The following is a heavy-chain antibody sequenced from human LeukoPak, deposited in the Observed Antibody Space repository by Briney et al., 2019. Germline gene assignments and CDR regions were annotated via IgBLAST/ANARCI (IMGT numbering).Heavy chain of an antibody. Sequence: SETLSLTCTVSGGSVSSYYWSWIRQPPGKGLEWIGCISYTGGTNYTPSLKSRVTISLDTSKNQFSLKLNSVTAADTALYYCAGSGGFTSPQNYWGQGTLVSVSS. D-gene: IGHD3-16*01. CDR3: AGSGGFTSPQNY. CDR2: ISYTGGT. J-gene: IGHJ4*02. V-gene: IGHV4-59*02. CDR1: GGSVSSYY.